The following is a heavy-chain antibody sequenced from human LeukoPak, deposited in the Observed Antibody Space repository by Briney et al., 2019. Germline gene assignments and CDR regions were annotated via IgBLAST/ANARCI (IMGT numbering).Heavy chain of an antibody. CDR2: MNPNSGNT. D-gene: IGHD5-18*01. CDR1: GYTFTSYD. CDR3: ARQTSELWLPYYYYYGMDV. J-gene: IGHJ6*02. Sequence: ASVKVSCKASGYTFTSYDINWVRQATGQGLEWMGWMNPNSGNTGYAQKFQGRVTMTRNTSISTAYMELSSLRSEDTAVYYCARQTSELWLPYYYYYGMDVWGQGTTVTVSS. V-gene: IGHV1-8*01.